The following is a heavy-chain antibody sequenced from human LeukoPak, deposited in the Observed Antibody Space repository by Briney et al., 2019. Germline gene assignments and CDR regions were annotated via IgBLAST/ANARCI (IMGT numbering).Heavy chain of an antibody. D-gene: IGHD6-19*01. CDR3: ARGGLWVAVAGTPDFDY. V-gene: IGHV3-48*04. CDR1: GFTFSSYS. Sequence: GGSLRLSCAASGFTFSSYSMNWVRQAPGRGLEWVSYISSSSSTIYYADSVKGRFTISRDNAKNSLYLQMNSLRAEDTAVYYCARGGLWVAVAGTPDFDYWGQGTLVTVSS. J-gene: IGHJ4*02. CDR2: ISSSSSTI.